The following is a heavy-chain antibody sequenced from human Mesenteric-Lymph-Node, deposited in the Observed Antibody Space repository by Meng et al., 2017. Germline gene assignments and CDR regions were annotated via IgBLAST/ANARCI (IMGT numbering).Heavy chain of an antibody. CDR3: ATDQRFTYYYDSSGYYYGY. CDR2: IYYSGST. CDR1: GGSISSSSYY. Sequence: SETLSLTCTVSGGSISSSSYYWGWIRQPPGKGLEWIGSIYYSGSTYYNPSLKSRVTISVDTSKNQFSLKLSSVTAADTAVYYCATDQRFTYYYDSSGYYYGYWGQGTLVTVSS. D-gene: IGHD3-22*01. J-gene: IGHJ4*02. V-gene: IGHV4-39*07.